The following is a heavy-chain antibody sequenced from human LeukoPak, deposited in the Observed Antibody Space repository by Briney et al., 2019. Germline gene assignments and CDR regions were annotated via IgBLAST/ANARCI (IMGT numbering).Heavy chain of an antibody. CDR2: IYYSGST. J-gene: IGHJ4*02. V-gene: IGHV4-59*01. D-gene: IGHD6-13*01. CDR1: GGSISSYY. Sequence: PSETLSLTCTVSGGSISSYYWSWIQQPPGKGLEWIGYIYYSGSTNYNPSLKSRVTISVDTSKNQFSLKLSSVTAADTAVYYCAAGIAAAGNRYFDYWGQGTLVTVSS. CDR3: AAGIAAAGNRYFDY.